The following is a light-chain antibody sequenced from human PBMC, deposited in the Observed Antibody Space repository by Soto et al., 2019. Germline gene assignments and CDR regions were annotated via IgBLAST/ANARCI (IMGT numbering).Light chain of an antibody. CDR1: QSVSTY. J-gene: IGKJ1*01. CDR2: AAS. Sequence: DIQMTQSPSSLSASVGDRVTITCRASQSVSTYLNWYQQKPGKAPKLLIYAASTLQSGVPSRFSGXGSGTDFTLTISSLQPEDFASYYCQQSYSTPWTFGQGTKVGIK. CDR3: QQSYSTPWT. V-gene: IGKV1-39*01.